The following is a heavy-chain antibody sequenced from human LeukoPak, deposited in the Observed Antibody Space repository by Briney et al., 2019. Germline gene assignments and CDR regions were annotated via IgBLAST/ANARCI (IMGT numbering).Heavy chain of an antibody. CDR2: IYYSGST. CDR1: GGPISRSPKFY. V-gene: IGHV4-39*01. Sequence: SETLSLTCTIGGGPISRSPKFYWGWIRQFPGKGLEWIGSIYYSGSTYYNPSLKSRVTITVDTSKNQSSLNLISVTAADTALYYCARNNSIMENFDSWGQGTLVTVSS. D-gene: IGHD1-1*01. CDR3: ARNNSIMENFDS. J-gene: IGHJ4*02.